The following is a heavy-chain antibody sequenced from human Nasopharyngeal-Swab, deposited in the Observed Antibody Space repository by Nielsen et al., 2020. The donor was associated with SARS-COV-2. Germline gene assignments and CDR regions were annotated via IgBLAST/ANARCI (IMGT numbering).Heavy chain of an antibody. D-gene: IGHD3-16*01. V-gene: IGHV4-39*07. CDR3: ARDSIYYNYKDV. CDR2: IHYGGTT. Sequence: WIRQPPGKGLEWIGSIHYGGTTYYNSSLKSRVTISIDTSKSQLSLNLYSVTAAGTAVYYCARDSIYYNYKDVWGTGTTVTVSS. J-gene: IGHJ6*04.